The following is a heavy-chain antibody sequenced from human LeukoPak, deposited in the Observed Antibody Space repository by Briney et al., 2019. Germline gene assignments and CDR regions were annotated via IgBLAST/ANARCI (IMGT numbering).Heavy chain of an antibody. CDR3: ARDQGEWFPDHAFDI. J-gene: IGHJ3*02. D-gene: IGHD3-3*01. CDR1: GYTFTGYD. Sequence: ASVKVSCKASGYTFTGYDMHWVRQAPGQGLEWMGWINPNSGGTNYAQKSQGRVTMTRDTSISTAYMELSRLRSDDTAVYYCARDQGEWFPDHAFDIWGQGTMVTVSS. V-gene: IGHV1-2*02. CDR2: INPNSGGT.